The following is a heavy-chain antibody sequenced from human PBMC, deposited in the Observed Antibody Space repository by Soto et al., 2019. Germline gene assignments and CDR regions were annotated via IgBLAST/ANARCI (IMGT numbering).Heavy chain of an antibody. J-gene: IGHJ4*02. CDR2: VSHSGST. Sequence: QVQLQQWGAGLLKHSETLSLTCAVYGGSFSDYYWDWIRQPPGKGLEWIGEVSHSGSTNYNPSLKSRVTISVDTSKNQFSLKLSSVTAADTAVCYCARGGRRYFAHWGQGALVTVSS. CDR3: ARGGRRYFAH. V-gene: IGHV4-34*02. CDR1: GGSFSDYY.